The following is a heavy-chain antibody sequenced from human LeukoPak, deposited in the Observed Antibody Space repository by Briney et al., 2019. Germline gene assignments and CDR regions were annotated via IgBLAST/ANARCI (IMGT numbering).Heavy chain of an antibody. J-gene: IGHJ4*02. CDR2: ISTYNDNT. Sequence: ASVKVSCKASAKTFSTDRLSWAGHAPGQGLEWMGWISTYNDNTNYAQKFQGRVTLTTDTSTSTAYMELRSLRSDDTAVYYCATVSLVRIGSPGTIDYWGQGTLVTVSS. CDR1: AKTFSTDR. V-gene: IGHV1-18*01. D-gene: IGHD6-13*01. CDR3: ATVSLVRIGSPGTIDY.